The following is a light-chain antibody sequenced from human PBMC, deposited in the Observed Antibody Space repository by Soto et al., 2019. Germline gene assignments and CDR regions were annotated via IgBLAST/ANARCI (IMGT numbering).Light chain of an antibody. Sequence: QSALTQPASVSASPGQSISLSCTGTSNDVGAFDYVSWYQQHPGKAPKLIIFEVFNRPSGVSTRFSGSKSGSTASLTISGLQAEDEADYFCSSYTTNNAHVFGGGTKLTVL. CDR2: EVF. V-gene: IGLV2-14*01. CDR1: SNDVGAFDY. CDR3: SSYTTNNAHV. J-gene: IGLJ2*01.